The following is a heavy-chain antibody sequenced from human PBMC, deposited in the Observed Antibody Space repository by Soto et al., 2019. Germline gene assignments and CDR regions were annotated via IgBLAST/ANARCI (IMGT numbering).Heavy chain of an antibody. V-gene: IGHV3-33*01. J-gene: IGHJ4*02. Sequence: QVQLVESGGGVVQPGRSLRLSCAASGFTFSSYGMHWVRQAPGKGLEWVAVIWYDGSNKHYADSVKGRFTISRDNSKNTQYMKMTSLRAEETDVYYCERDRAMDMYSSDYWGQGTLVTVSS. D-gene: IGHD5-18*01. CDR2: IWYDGSNK. CDR3: ERDRAMDMYSSDY. CDR1: GFTFSSYG.